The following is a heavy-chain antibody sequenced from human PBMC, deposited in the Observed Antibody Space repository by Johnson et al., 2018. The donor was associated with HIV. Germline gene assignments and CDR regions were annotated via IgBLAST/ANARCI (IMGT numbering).Heavy chain of an antibody. J-gene: IGHJ3*02. Sequence: DVQVVESGGGLIQPGGSLRLSCAASGFTVSDNYMTWVRQAPGKGLEWVGRIKSKTDGGTTDYAAPVKGRFTISRDDSKNKLYLQMNSLRVDDTSVYYCASSLSSRSHDAFDIWSQGTMVTVSS. D-gene: IGHD6-13*01. CDR1: GFTVSDNY. CDR2: IKSKTDGGTT. V-gene: IGHV3-15*01. CDR3: ASSLSSRSHDAFDI.